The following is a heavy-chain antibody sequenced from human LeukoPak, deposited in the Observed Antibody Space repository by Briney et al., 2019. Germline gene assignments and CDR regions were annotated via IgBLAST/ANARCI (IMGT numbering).Heavy chain of an antibody. V-gene: IGHV3-23*01. D-gene: IGHD4/OR15-4a*01. J-gene: IGHJ4*02. CDR3: VREGGINYGANLEY. CDR1: GFTFSTYA. Sequence: GGSLRLSCAASGFTFSTYAMTWVRQAPGKGLEWVSAISGNGGSTYYADSVKGRFTISREDSKNTLYLEVDSLRAEDTAVYYCVREGGINYGANLEYWGQGTLVTVSS. CDR2: ISGNGGST.